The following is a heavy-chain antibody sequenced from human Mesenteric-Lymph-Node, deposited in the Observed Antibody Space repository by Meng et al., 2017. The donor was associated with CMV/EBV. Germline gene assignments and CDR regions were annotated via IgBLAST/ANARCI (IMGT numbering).Heavy chain of an antibody. CDR2: ISSSSSYI. Sequence: GESLKISCAASGFTFSDYYMSWIRQAPGKGLEWVSSISSSSSYIYYADSVKGRFTISRDNAKNSLYLQMNSLRAEDTAVYYCARDYSSWELLRDFGYWGQGTLVTVSS. V-gene: IGHV3-11*06. J-gene: IGHJ4*02. CDR3: ARDYSSWELLRDFGY. CDR1: GFTFSDYY. D-gene: IGHD1-26*01.